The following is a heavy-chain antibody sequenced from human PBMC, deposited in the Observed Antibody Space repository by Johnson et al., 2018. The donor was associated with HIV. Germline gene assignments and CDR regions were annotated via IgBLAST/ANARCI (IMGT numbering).Heavy chain of an antibody. CDR3: ARDSFDISGQQHDAFDI. D-gene: IGHD3-22*01. V-gene: IGHV3-20*04. J-gene: IGHJ3*02. Sequence: VLLVESGGSVVRPGGSLRLSCAGSGFTFDDYGLSWVRQAPGKGLEWVAGMNWNGGSIKYYADSVKGRFTVSRDNAKKSLYLQMNSLRAEDTAVYYCARDSFDISGQQHDAFDIWGQGTMVTVSS. CDR1: GFTFDDYG. CDR2: MNWNGGSIK.